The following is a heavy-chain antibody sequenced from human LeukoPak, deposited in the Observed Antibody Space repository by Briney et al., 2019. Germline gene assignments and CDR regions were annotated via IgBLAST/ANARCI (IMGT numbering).Heavy chain of an antibody. Sequence: SETLSLNRAVYGGSFSGYYWSLIRQPPGKGLEWIGEINHSGSTTYNPSLRSRVTISLDTSKNQFSLKLSSVTAADTAVYYCARLRSTYWFFDLWGRGTLVTVSS. J-gene: IGHJ2*01. V-gene: IGHV4-34*01. CDR2: INHSGST. D-gene: IGHD4-17*01. CDR3: ARLRSTYWFFDL. CDR1: GGSFSGYY.